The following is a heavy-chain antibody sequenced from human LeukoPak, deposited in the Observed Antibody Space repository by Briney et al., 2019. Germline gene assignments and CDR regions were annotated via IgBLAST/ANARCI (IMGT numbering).Heavy chain of an antibody. V-gene: IGHV3-11*04. CDR1: GFTFSDYY. Sequence: PGGSLRLSCAASGFTFSDYYMSWIRQAPGKGLEWVSYISSSGSTIYYADSVKGRFTISRDNAKNSLYLQMNSLRAEDTAVYYCARDLNIRTSIAARPRGLVDYWGQGTLVTVSS. J-gene: IGHJ4*02. CDR2: ISSSGSTI. D-gene: IGHD6-6*01. CDR3: ARDLNIRTSIAARPRGLVDY.